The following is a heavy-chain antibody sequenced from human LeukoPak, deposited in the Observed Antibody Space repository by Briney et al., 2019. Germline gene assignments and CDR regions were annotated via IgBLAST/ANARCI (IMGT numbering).Heavy chain of an antibody. J-gene: IGHJ3*02. CDR3: AGVDYYDSSGYPIDAFDI. CDR2: IYYSGST. Sequence: SETLSLTCTVSGGSISSSSYYWGWIRQPPGKGLEWIGSIYYSGSTYYNPSLKSRVTISVDTSKNQFSLKLSSVTAADTAVYYCAGVDYYDSSGYPIDAFDIWGQGTMVTVSS. V-gene: IGHV4-39*07. D-gene: IGHD3-22*01. CDR1: GGSISSSSYY.